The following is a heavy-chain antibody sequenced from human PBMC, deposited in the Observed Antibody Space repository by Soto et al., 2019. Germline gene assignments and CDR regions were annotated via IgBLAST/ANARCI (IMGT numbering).Heavy chain of an antibody. CDR1: GGSISSGGFY. CDR3: ARRGEDYNVLLGHKMEAFDI. Sequence: QVQLQESGPGLVEPSQTLSLTCTVSGGSISSGGFYWSWIRQHPGKGLEWVGYIYYSGSTYYNPSLKSRVSISVDTSKKQFSRKMSSVTAADTAVYYCARRGEDYNVLLGHKMEAFDIWGQGKMVTVSS. D-gene: IGHD3-10*02. CDR2: IYYSGST. J-gene: IGHJ3*02. V-gene: IGHV4-31*03.